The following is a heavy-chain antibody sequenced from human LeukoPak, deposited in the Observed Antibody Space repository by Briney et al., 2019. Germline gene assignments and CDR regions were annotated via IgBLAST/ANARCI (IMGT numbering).Heavy chain of an antibody. CDR3: ARAGTTYCSSTSCYTDFDY. D-gene: IGHD2-2*02. Sequence: SETLSLTCTVSGGSISSSSYYWGWIRQPPGKGLEWIGSIYYSGSTYYNPSLKSRVTISVDTSKNQFSLKLSSVTAADTAVYYCARAGTTYCSSTSCYTDFDYWGQGTLVTVSS. V-gene: IGHV4-39*01. CDR1: GGSISSSSYY. J-gene: IGHJ4*02. CDR2: IYYSGST.